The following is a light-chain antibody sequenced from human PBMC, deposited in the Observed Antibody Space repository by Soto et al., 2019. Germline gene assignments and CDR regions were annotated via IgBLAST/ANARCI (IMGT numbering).Light chain of an antibody. CDR1: SSDVGGYNY. CDR2: DVS. Sequence: QSVLTQPASVSGSPGQSITIPCTGTSSDVGGYNYVSWYQQHPGKAPKLMIYDVSNRPSGVSNRFSGSKSGNTASLTISGLQAEDEADYYCSSYTSSSIYVFGTGTKVTVL. V-gene: IGLV2-14*01. CDR3: SSYTSSSIYV. J-gene: IGLJ1*01.